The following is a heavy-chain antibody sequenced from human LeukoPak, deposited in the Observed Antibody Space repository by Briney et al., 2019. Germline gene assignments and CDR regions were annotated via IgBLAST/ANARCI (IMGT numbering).Heavy chain of an antibody. CDR2: IYHSGST. J-gene: IGHJ6*03. D-gene: IGHD1-26*01. CDR1: GYSIGSGYY. CDR3: ARIIGSGSLNYYYYMDV. Sequence: TSETLSLTCTVSGYSIGSGYYWGWIRQPPGKGLEWIGSIYHSGSTYYNPSLKSRVTISVDTSKNQFSLKLSSVTAADTAVYYCARIIGSGSLNYYYYMDVWGKGTTVTVSS. V-gene: IGHV4-38-2*02.